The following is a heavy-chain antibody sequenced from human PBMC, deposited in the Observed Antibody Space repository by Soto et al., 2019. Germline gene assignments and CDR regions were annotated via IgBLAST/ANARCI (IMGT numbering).Heavy chain of an antibody. CDR1: GFTFSSYG. CDR2: ISYDGSNK. CDR3: AKGPIAP. J-gene: IGHJ5*02. V-gene: IGHV3-30*18. Sequence: PGGSLRLSCAASGFTFSSYGMHWVRQAPGKGLEWVAVISYDGSNKYYADSVKGRFTISRDNSKNTLYLQMNSLRAEDTAVYYCAKGPIAPWGQGTLVTVSS.